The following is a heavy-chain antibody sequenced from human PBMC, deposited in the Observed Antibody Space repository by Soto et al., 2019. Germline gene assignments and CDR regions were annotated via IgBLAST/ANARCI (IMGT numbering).Heavy chain of an antibody. J-gene: IGHJ4*02. V-gene: IGHV4-39*01. Sequence: PSETLSLTCTVSGGSISSTTHYWGWIRQPPGKGLEWIGSIYYSGSTYHNPPLKSRVTISVDTSKNQFSLKLSSVTAADTAVYNCASSFYGDSGGPKFDYWGQGTLVTVSS. D-gene: IGHD4-17*01. CDR1: GGSISSTTHY. CDR2: IYYSGST. CDR3: ASSFYGDSGGPKFDY.